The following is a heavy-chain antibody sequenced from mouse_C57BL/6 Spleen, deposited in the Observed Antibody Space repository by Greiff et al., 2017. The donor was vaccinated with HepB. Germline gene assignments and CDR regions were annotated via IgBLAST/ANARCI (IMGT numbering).Heavy chain of an antibody. CDR1: GFTFSDYG. CDR2: ISSGSSTI. Sequence: EVQLVESGGGLVKPGGSLKLSCAASGFTFSDYGMHWVRQAPEKGLEWVAYISSGSSTIYYADTVKGRFTISRDNAKNTLFLQMTSLRSEDTAMYYCASKIYGYPYAMDYWGQGTSVTVSS. J-gene: IGHJ4*01. V-gene: IGHV5-17*01. CDR3: ASKIYGYPYAMDY. D-gene: IGHD2-2*01.